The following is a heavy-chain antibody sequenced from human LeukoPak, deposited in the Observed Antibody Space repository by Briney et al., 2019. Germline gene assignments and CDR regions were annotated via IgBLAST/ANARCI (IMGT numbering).Heavy chain of an antibody. J-gene: IGHJ4*02. CDR3: ATGGSGSYYTY. CDR2: ISGGGGST. D-gene: IGHD1-26*01. CDR1: VFTFNTYA. V-gene: IGHV3-23*01. Sequence: GGSLRLSCAASVFTFNTYAMNWVRQAPGTGREWVSTISGGGGSTYYADSVKGRFTISRDNSINTLYLQMNSLRAEDTAVYYCATGGSGSYYTYWGQGTLVTVSS.